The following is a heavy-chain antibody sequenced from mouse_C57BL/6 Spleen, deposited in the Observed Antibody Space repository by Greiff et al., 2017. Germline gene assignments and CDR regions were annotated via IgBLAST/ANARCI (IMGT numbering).Heavy chain of an antibody. D-gene: IGHD2-1*01. CDR2: IDPNSGGT. CDR1: GYTFTSYW. Sequence: QQSCKASGYTFTSYWMHWVKQRPGRGLEWIGRIDPNSGGTKYNEKFKSKATLTVDKPSSTAYMQLSSLTSEDSAVYYCARSLLWVYYFDYWGQGTTLTVSS. CDR3: ARSLLWVYYFDY. V-gene: IGHV1-72*01. J-gene: IGHJ2*01.